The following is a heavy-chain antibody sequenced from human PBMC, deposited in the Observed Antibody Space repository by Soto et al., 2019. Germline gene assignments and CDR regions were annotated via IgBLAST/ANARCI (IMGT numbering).Heavy chain of an antibody. CDR2: VYHSGFV. CDR1: GDSLNSRYW. Sequence: QVQLQESGPGLVKPSGTLSLICTVSGDSLNSRYWWTWVRQPPGQGLEWLGEVYHSGFVSYNPSLESRVTISVDTSKNQFSLKRASVTAADTAVDYWARVRPPSSTRPAAVLYYFDYWGQGALVTVSS. V-gene: IGHV4-4*02. CDR3: ARVRPPSSTRPAAVLYYFDY. D-gene: IGHD2-2*01. J-gene: IGHJ4*02.